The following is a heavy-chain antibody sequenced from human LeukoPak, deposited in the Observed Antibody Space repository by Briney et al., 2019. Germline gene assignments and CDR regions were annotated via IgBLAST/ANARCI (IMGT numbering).Heavy chain of an antibody. Sequence: GGSLRLSCAASGFTFSSYAMSWVRQAPGKGLEWVSAISGSGGSTYYADSVRGRFTISRDNSKNTLYLQMNSLRAEDTAVYYCAKGPYSSSYEYFQHWDQGTLVTVSS. CDR1: GFTFSSYA. D-gene: IGHD6-13*01. CDR2: ISGSGGST. CDR3: AKGPYSSSYEYFQH. J-gene: IGHJ1*01. V-gene: IGHV3-23*01.